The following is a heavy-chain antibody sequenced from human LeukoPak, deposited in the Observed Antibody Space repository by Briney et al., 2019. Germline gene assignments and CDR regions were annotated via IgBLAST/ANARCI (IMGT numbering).Heavy chain of an antibody. CDR2: IHPDGSGQ. CDR1: GLTFSNYW. D-gene: IGHD4-11*01. CDR3: ATQAYSNFHF. Sequence: SGGSLRLSCSASGLTFSNYWMSWVRQGPGKGLQWVGNIHPDGSGQDSADSVKGRFTMSRDNAKNSAYLQMNSLRAEDTAVYYCATQAYSNFHFWGRGTLVTVSS. J-gene: IGHJ4*02. V-gene: IGHV3-7*01.